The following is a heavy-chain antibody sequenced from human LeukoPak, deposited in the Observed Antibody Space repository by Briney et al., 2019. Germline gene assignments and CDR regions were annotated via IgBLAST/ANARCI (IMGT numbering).Heavy chain of an antibody. J-gene: IGHJ4*02. CDR2: ISTSGDST. CDR1: GFTFSSQN. V-gene: IGHV3-21*01. D-gene: IGHD6-19*01. Sequence: GGSLRLSCAASGFTFSSQNMNWARQAPGKGLEWVSYISTSGDSTKYADSVEGRFTISRDNVENSLYLLMNSMRVDDTAVYYCVKNGWLDYWGQGIVVTVSS. CDR3: VKNGWLDY.